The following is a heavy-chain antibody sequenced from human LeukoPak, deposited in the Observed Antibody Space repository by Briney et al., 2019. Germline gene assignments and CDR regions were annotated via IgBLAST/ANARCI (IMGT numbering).Heavy chain of an antibody. J-gene: IGHJ5*02. CDR2: ISTSTYT. V-gene: IGHV3-21*04. CDR1: GFTFSTYS. Sequence: GGSLRLSCAASGFTFSTYSMNWVRQAPGKGLEWVSSISTSTYTYYADSLKGRFTISRDNAKNSLYLQMNSLRAEDTALYYCAKGEGYCSGGSCYKDNWFDPWGQGTLVTVSS. D-gene: IGHD2-15*01. CDR3: AKGEGYCSGGSCYKDNWFDP.